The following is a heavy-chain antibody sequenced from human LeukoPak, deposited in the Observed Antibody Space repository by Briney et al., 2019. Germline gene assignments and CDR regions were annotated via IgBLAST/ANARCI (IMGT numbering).Heavy chain of an antibody. CDR3: ATVGSGYSYGHFDY. D-gene: IGHD5-18*01. Sequence: SETLSLTCTVSGGSISNYYWTWIRQPPGKGLEWIGFISYSGNTNYNPSLKSRVTISVDTSKNQFSLKLSSVTAADTAVYYCATVGSGYSYGHFDYWGQGTLVTVSS. J-gene: IGHJ4*02. CDR1: GGSISNYY. V-gene: IGHV4-59*12. CDR2: ISYSGNT.